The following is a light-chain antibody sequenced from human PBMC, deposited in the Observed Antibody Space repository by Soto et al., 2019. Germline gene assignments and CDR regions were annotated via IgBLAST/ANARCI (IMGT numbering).Light chain of an antibody. CDR2: KAS. Sequence: DIQMTQSPSTLSGSVGDRVTITCRASQAISSWLAWYQQKPGKAPKLLIYKASTLKSGLPSRFSGSGSGTEFPLTISSLQPDDFATYYCQHYNSYSEAFGQGTKVDIK. CDR1: QAISSW. J-gene: IGKJ1*01. CDR3: QHYNSYSEA. V-gene: IGKV1-5*03.